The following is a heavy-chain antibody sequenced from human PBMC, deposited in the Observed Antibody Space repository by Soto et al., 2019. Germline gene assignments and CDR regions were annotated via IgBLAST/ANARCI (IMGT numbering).Heavy chain of an antibody. CDR3: AREYTAWPLAYGLDV. J-gene: IGHJ6*02. V-gene: IGHV3-21*01. D-gene: IGHD2-2*02. CDR1: GFTFSTYS. CDR2: ISSRSDI. Sequence: LRLSCVGSGFTFSTYSITWVRQAPGKGLEWVSSISSRSDIYYADSVKGRFTISRNNAKNSVSLQMNSLRAEDTAVYYCAREYTAWPLAYGLDVWGQGTTVTVSS.